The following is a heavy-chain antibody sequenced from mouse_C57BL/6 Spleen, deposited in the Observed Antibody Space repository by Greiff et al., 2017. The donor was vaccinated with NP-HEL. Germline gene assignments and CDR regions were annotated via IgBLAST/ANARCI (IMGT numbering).Heavy chain of an antibody. V-gene: IGHV1-55*01. Sequence: QVQLQQPGAELVKPGASVKMSCKASGYTFTSYWITWVKQRPGQGLEWIGDIYLGSGSTNYNEKFKSKATLTVDTSSSTAYMKLSSLTSEDSTVYYCARGRNDGYAMDYWGQGTSVTVSS. CDR1: GYTFTSYW. J-gene: IGHJ4*01. CDR3: ARGRNDGYAMDY. D-gene: IGHD2-3*01. CDR2: IYLGSGST.